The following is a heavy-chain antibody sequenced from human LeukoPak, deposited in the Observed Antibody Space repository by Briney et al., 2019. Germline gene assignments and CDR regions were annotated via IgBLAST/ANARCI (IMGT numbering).Heavy chain of an antibody. Sequence: GGSLRLSCAASGFTFSSAWMSWVRQAPGKGLEWVSAISGSGGSTYYADSVKGRFTISRDNSKNTLYLQMNSLRAEDTAVYYCAKDRADYYDSSGCDYWGQGTLVTVSS. CDR2: ISGSGGST. J-gene: IGHJ4*02. D-gene: IGHD3-22*01. V-gene: IGHV3-23*01. CDR1: GFTFSSAW. CDR3: AKDRADYYDSSGCDY.